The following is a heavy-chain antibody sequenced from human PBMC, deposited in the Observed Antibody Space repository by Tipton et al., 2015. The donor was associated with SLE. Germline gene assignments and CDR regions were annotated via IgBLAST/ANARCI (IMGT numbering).Heavy chain of an antibody. V-gene: IGHV4-31*03. J-gene: IGHJ3*02. CDR2: ISYSETT. CDR3: AGGDFDWYHTPDGFDI. CDR1: GDSISSGRYY. D-gene: IGHD3-9*01. Sequence: TLSLTCTVSGDSISSGRYYWSWIRQHPGKGLEWIGHISYSETTYSNPSLKSRLTISVDKSKNQFSLKLSFVTAADTAIYYCAGGDFDWYHTPDGFDIWGQGTVVTVSS.